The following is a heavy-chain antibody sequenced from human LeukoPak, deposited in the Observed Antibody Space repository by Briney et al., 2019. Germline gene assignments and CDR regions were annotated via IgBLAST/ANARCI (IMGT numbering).Heavy chain of an antibody. D-gene: IGHD3-10*01. CDR3: AVITMVRGVMRRFDY. CDR1: GYSFTSYW. J-gene: IGHJ4*02. V-gene: IGHV5-51*01. Sequence: GESLKISCKGSGYSFTSYWIGWVRQMPGKGLEWMGIIYPGDSDTRYSPSFQGQVTISADKSISTAYLQWSSLKASDTAMYYCAVITMVRGVMRRFDYWGQGTLVTVSS. CDR2: IYPGDSDT.